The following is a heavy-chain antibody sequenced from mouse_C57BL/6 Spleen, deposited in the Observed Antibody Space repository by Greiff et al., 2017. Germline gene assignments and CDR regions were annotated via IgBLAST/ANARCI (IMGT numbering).Heavy chain of an antibody. CDR1: GYSITSGYD. CDR3: ARSYYYGSKDYAMDY. D-gene: IGHD1-1*01. CDR2: ISYSGST. V-gene: IGHV3-1*01. Sequence: VQLQQSGPGMVKPSQSLSLTCTVTGYSITSGYDWHWIRHFPGNKLEWMGYISYSGSTNYNPSLKSRISITHDTSKNHFFLKLNSVTTEDTATYYCARSYYYGSKDYAMDYWGQGTSVTVSS. J-gene: IGHJ4*01.